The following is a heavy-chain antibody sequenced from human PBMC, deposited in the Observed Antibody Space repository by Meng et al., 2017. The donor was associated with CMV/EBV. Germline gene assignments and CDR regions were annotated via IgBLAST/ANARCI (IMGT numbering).Heavy chain of an antibody. V-gene: IGHV4-4*07. Sequence: QVQLQEPGPGLVKPWEPLSPPCTVSGGSISSYYWSWIRQPAGKGLEWIGRIYTSGSTNYNPSLKSRVTMSVDTSKNQFSLKLSSVTAADTAVYYCARGPEVDYGDYVGLDYWGQGTLVTVSS. CDR3: ARGPEVDYGDYVGLDY. D-gene: IGHD4-17*01. J-gene: IGHJ4*02. CDR2: IYTSGST. CDR1: GGSISSYY.